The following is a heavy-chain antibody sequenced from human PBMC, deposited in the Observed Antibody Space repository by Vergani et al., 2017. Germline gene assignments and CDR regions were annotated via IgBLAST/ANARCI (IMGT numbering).Heavy chain of an antibody. CDR2: INPNSGGT. D-gene: IGHD3-10*01. V-gene: IGHV1-2*04. CDR1: GYTFTGYY. CDR3: ARGGTRVRGNGDFYWFDP. J-gene: IGHJ5*02. Sequence: QVQLVQSGAEVKKPGASVKVSCKASGYTFTGYYMHWVRQAPGQGLEWMGWINPNSGGTNYAQKFQGWVTMTRDTSISTAYMELSRLRSDDTAVYYCARGGTRVRGNGDFYWFDPWGQGTLVTVSS.